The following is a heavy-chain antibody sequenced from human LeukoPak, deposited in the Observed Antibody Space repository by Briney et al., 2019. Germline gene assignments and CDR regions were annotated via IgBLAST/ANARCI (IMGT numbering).Heavy chain of an antibody. V-gene: IGHV1-2*02. Sequence: ASVKVSCKASGYTFTGYYMHWVRQAPGQGLEWMGWINPNSGGTNYAQKFQGRVTMTRDTSISTAYMELSRLRSDDTAVYYCARGIESYGSGSYSYDYWGQGTLVTVSS. CDR2: INPNSGGT. CDR3: ARGIESYGSGSYSYDY. D-gene: IGHD3-10*01. CDR1: GYTFTGYY. J-gene: IGHJ4*02.